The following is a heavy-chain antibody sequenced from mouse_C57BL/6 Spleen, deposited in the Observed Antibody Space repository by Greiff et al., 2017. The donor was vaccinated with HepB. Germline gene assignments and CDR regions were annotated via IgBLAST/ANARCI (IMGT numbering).Heavy chain of an antibody. V-gene: IGHV5-17*01. J-gene: IGHJ4*01. CDR1: GFTFSDYG. D-gene: IGHD1-1*01. Sequence: EVKVVESGGGLVKPGGSLKLSCAASGFTFSDYGMHWVRQAPEKGLEWVAYISSGSSTIYYADTVKGRFTISRDNAKNTLFLQMTSLRSEDTAMYYCARKPTVVPSAMGYWGQGTSVTVSS. CDR3: ARKPTVVPSAMGY. CDR2: ISSGSSTI.